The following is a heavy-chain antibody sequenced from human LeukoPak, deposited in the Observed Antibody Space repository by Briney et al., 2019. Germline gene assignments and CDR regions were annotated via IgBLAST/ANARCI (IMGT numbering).Heavy chain of an antibody. V-gene: IGHV4-59*01. Sequence: SETLSLTCTVSGGSISNYYWSWIRQPPGKGLEWIGYIYYSGYTYYNSSLESRVTISLDTSKKQFSLKLSPVTAADTAVYYCARGGKTWFGPWGQGTLVTVSS. CDR2: IYYSGYT. J-gene: IGHJ5*02. CDR1: GGSISNYY. CDR3: ARGGKTWFGP.